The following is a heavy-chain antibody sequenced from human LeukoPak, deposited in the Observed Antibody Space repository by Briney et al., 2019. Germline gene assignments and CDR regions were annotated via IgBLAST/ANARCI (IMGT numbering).Heavy chain of an antibody. CDR1: GGSISSGDYY. J-gene: IGHJ3*02. V-gene: IGHV4-30-4*01. CDR2: IYYSGST. Sequence: SETLSLTCTVSGGSISSGDYYWSWFRQPPGKGLEWIGYIYYSGSTYYNPSLKSRVTISVDTSKNQFSLKLSSVTAADTAVYYCAGEALGIVRDAFDIWGQGAMVTVSS. D-gene: IGHD1-26*01. CDR3: AGEALGIVRDAFDI.